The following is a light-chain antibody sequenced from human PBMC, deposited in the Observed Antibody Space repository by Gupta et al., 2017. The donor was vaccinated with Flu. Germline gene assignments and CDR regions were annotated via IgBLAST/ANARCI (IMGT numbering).Light chain of an antibody. J-gene: IGKJ2*01. V-gene: IGKV1-9*01. CDR3: QHLNTFPPYT. CDR1: QGISSS. CDR2: PAS. Sequence: DIHLTQSPSFLSASVGDRVTITCRASQGISSSLAWFQHKPGRAPKLLIYPASTLQSGLPSRFSGSGSGTEFTLTISSLQPEDFATYYCQHLNTFPPYTFGQGTKLEIK.